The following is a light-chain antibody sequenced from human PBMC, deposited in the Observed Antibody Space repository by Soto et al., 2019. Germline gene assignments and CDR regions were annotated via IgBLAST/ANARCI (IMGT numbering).Light chain of an antibody. CDR1: QSVSSY. Sequence: EIVLTQSPATLSLSPRERAALSCRASQSVSSYLAWYQQKPGQAPRLLIYDASNRATGIPARFSGSGSGTDFTLTISSLEPEDFAVYYCQQRSNWPLTFGPGTKVDV. V-gene: IGKV3-11*01. CDR3: QQRSNWPLT. J-gene: IGKJ3*01. CDR2: DAS.